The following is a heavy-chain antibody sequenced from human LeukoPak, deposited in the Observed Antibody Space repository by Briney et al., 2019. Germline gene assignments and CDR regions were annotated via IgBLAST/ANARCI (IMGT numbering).Heavy chain of an antibody. CDR2: IYHSGST. Sequence: SETLSLTCAVSGASISSGYWCSWVRQPPGKGLEWIAEIYHSGSTNHNPSLKSRVTISVDKSKSQFSLNLSSVTAADTAVYYCARDDTGVIRGIRFHYWGQGTLVTVSS. V-gene: IGHV4-4*02. CDR1: GASISSGYW. CDR3: ARDDTGVIRGIRFHY. J-gene: IGHJ4*02. D-gene: IGHD3-10*01.